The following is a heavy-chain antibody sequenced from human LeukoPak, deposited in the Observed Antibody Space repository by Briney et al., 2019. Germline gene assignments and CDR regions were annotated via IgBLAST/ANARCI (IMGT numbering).Heavy chain of an antibody. CDR2: ISSNGGST. J-gene: IGHJ4*02. V-gene: IGHV3-64*01. D-gene: IGHD2-8*01. Sequence: PGGSLRLSCAASGFTFSSYAMHWVRQAPGKGLEYVSAISSNGGSTYYANSVKGRFTISRDNSKNTLNLQMGSLRAEDMAVYYCARGPRPACIKYDFDYWGQGTLGTVSP. CDR1: GFTFSSYA. CDR3: ARGPRPACIKYDFDY.